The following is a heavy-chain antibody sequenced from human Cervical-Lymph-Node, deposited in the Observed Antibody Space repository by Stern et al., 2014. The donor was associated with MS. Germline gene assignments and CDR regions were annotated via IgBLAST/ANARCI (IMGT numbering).Heavy chain of an antibody. J-gene: IGHJ3*02. Sequence: QVQLVQSGAEVKNPGASVRVSCKASGYTFTDYYFHWGRQSSGQGLEWMGRINPHNGGTDYAQKFQGRVTITRDRSINTAYMHLSSLTSGDAAVYYCAREGSVTNALDIWGQGTMVSVSS. CDR1: GYTFTDYY. CDR3: AREGSVTNALDI. D-gene: IGHD3-10*01. CDR2: INPHNGGT. V-gene: IGHV1-2*06.